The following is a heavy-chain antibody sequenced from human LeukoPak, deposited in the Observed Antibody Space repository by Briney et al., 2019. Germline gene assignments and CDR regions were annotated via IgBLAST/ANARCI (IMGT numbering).Heavy chain of an antibody. Sequence: SETLSLTCTVSGGSITSYYWSWIRQPAGKGLEWIGRIYTSGSTYYNPSLKSRVTMSVDTSKNQFSLKLTSVTDADTAVYYCARDAYYYDGSGYYVVDYWGQGTLVTVSS. J-gene: IGHJ4*02. CDR2: IYTSGST. CDR1: GGSITSYY. V-gene: IGHV4-4*07. CDR3: ARDAYYYDGSGYYVVDY. D-gene: IGHD3-22*01.